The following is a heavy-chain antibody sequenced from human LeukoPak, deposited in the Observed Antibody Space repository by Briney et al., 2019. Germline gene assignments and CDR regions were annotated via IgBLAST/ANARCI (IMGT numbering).Heavy chain of an antibody. J-gene: IGHJ5*02. V-gene: IGHV5-51*01. CDR2: IYPGDSDT. CDR3: ARSIAVAHGVDWFDP. CDR1: GYSFTSYW. D-gene: IGHD6-19*01. Sequence: GESLKISCKGSGYSFTSYWIGWVRQMPGKGLEWMGIIYPGDSDTRYSPSFQGQVTISADKSISTAYLQWSSLKASDTAMYYCARSIAVAHGVDWFDPWGQGTLVTVSS.